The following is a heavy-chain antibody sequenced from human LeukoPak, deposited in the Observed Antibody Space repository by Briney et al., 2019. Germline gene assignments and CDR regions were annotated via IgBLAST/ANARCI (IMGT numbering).Heavy chain of an antibody. J-gene: IGHJ5*02. Sequence: GGPLRLSCAASGFTFSSYAMSWVRQAPGKGLEWVSAISGSGGSTYYADSVKGRFTISRDNSKNTLYLQMNSLRAEDTAVYYCARVKYCSDGNCSLKYNWIDPWSHGTLVTVSS. D-gene: IGHD2-15*01. CDR3: ARVKYCSDGNCSLKYNWIDP. V-gene: IGHV3-23*01. CDR2: ISGSGGST. CDR1: GFTFSSYA.